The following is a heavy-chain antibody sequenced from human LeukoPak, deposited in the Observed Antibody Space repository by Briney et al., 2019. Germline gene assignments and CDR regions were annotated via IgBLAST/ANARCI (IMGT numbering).Heavy chain of an antibody. J-gene: IGHJ4*02. CDR2: ISSSSSYI. CDR1: GFTFSSYS. D-gene: IGHD1-26*01. Sequence: PGGSLRLSCAASGFTFSSYSMNWVRQAPGKGLEWVSSISSSSSYIYYADSVKGRFTISRDNAKNSLYPQMNSLRAEDTAVYYCARFGATGYASLNYWGQGTLVTVSS. V-gene: IGHV3-21*01. CDR3: ARFGATGYASLNY.